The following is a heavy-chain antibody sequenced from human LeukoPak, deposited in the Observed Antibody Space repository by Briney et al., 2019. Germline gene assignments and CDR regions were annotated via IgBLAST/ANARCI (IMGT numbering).Heavy chain of an antibody. CDR3: ARAEYYYDSSGYHIPGDY. CDR2: MNPNSGNT. J-gene: IGHJ4*02. CDR1: GYTFTSYD. Sequence: ASVKVSCKASGYTFTSYDINWVRQATGQGLEWMGWMNPNSGNTGYAQKFQGRVTMTRNTSISTAYMELSSLRSEDTAVYYCARAEYYYDSSGYHIPGDYWGQGTLVTVS. V-gene: IGHV1-8*01. D-gene: IGHD3-22*01.